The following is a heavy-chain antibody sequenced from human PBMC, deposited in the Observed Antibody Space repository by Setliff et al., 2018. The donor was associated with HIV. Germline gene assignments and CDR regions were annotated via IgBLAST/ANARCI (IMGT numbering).Heavy chain of an antibody. CDR2: IKSKTDGGTT. Sequence: AGGSLRLSCAASGFTFNNAWMTWVRQAPGKGLEWVGHIKSKTDGGTTDYAAPVKGRFTISRDDSKNTLYLQMNSLKTEDTGVYFCATDNGPSYSMDIWGQGTTVTVSS. D-gene: IGHD2-21*01. V-gene: IGHV3-15*01. CDR3: ATDNGPSYSMDI. J-gene: IGHJ6*02. CDR1: GFTFNNAW.